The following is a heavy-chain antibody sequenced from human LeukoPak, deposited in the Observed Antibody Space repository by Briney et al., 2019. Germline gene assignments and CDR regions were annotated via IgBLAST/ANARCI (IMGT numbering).Heavy chain of an antibody. V-gene: IGHV3-21*01. Sequence: KPGGSLRLSCAASGFTFSSYSMNWVRQAPGKGLEWVSSISTSSTYMYYVDSVKGRFTISRDNAKNSLYLQMNTLRADDTAVYYCARDRYAGTEGFDYWGQGTLVTVSS. CDR1: GFTFSSYS. CDR2: ISTSSTYM. D-gene: IGHD6-13*01. J-gene: IGHJ4*02. CDR3: ARDRYAGTEGFDY.